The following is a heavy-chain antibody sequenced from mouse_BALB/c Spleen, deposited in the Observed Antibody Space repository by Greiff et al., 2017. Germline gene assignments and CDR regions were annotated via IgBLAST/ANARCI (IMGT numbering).Heavy chain of an antibody. CDR2: ISSGSSTI. CDR1: GFTFSSFG. J-gene: IGHJ2*01. V-gene: IGHV5-17*02. D-gene: IGHD1-1*01. Sequence: EVQVVESGGGLVQPGGSRKLSCAASGFTFSSFGMHWVRQAPEKGLEWVAYISSGSSTIYYADTVKGRFTISRDNPKNTLFLQMTSLRSEDTAMYYCARRRYDYWGQGTTLTVSS. CDR3: ARRRYDY.